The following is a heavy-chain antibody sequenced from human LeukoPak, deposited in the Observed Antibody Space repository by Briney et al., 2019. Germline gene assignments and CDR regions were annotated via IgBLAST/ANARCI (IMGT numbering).Heavy chain of an antibody. CDR1: GGSVSGYY. Sequence: SETLSLTCTISGGSVSGYYWGWIRQPPGKGLEWIGSIYHSGSTYYNPSLKSRVTISVDTSKNQFSLKLSSVTAADTAVYYCARDNSDYGDYAAWFDPWGQGTLVTVSS. V-gene: IGHV4-38-2*02. D-gene: IGHD4-17*01. CDR2: IYHSGST. J-gene: IGHJ5*02. CDR3: ARDNSDYGDYAAWFDP.